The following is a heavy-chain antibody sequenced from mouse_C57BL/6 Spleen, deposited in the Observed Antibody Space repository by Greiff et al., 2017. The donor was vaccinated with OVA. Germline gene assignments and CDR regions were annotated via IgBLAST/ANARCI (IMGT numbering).Heavy chain of an antibody. V-gene: IGHV1-52*01. D-gene: IGHD2-3*01. CDR3: ARDDGYYNY. J-gene: IGHJ2*01. CDR1: GYTFTSYW. Sequence: QVQLQQSGAELVRPGSSVKLSCKASGYTFTSYWMHWVKQRPIQGLEWIGNIDPSDSETHYNQKFKDKATLTVDKSSSTAYMQLSSLTSEDSAVYYCARDDGYYNYWGQGTTLTVSS. CDR2: IDPSDSET.